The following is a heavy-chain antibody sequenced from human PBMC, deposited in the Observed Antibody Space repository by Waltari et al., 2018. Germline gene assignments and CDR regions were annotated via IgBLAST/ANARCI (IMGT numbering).Heavy chain of an antibody. J-gene: IGHJ4*02. V-gene: IGHV1-18*01. Sequence: QVQLVQSGAEVKKPGASVKVSCKASGYTFTSYGISWVRQAPGQGLEWMGWISAYNGNTNYAQKLQGRVTMTTGTSTSTADMEMRSLRSDDTAVYYGERVRSLRAAAGTGDYWGQGTLVIVAS. D-gene: IGHD6-13*01. CDR1: GYTFTSYG. CDR3: ERVRSLRAAAGTGDY. CDR2: ISAYNGNT.